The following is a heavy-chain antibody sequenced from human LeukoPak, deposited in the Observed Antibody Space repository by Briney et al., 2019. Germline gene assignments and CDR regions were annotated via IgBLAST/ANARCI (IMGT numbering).Heavy chain of an antibody. V-gene: IGHV4-39*07. CDR2: IYYSGST. J-gene: IGHJ6*03. Sequence: PSETLSLTCTVSGDSVSSSNYYWAWIRQPPGKGLEWIGNIYYSGSTYYNPSLKSRVTISADTSKNQFSLKLSSVTAADTAVYYCARAPDYFYYYYMDVWGKGTTVTISS. CDR1: GDSVSSSNYY. CDR3: ARAPDYFYYYYMDV.